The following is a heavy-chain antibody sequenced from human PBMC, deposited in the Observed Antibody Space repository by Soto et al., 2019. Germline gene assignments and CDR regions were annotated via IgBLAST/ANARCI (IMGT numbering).Heavy chain of an antibody. CDR2: IYYSGST. J-gene: IGHJ5*02. Sequence: XTLSLTCTVSGGSISSSRYYWGWILQRPGKGLEWIGRIYYSGSTYYNTSLKSRVTISVDTSKNQFSLKLSSVTAADTAVYYCTNSNWFDPWGQGTLVTVSS. D-gene: IGHD3-10*01. CDR1: GGSISSSRYY. V-gene: IGHV4-39*01. CDR3: TNSNWFDP.